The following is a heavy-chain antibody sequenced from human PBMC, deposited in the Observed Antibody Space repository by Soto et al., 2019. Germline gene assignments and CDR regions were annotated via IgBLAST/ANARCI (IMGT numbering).Heavy chain of an antibody. V-gene: IGHV4-59*08. D-gene: IGHD3-3*01. J-gene: IGHJ4*02. CDR1: GGSISNYY. CDR2: IYYSGST. CDR3: ARRRYYDFWSGYYWEYFDY. Sequence: SETLSLTCSVSGGSISNYYWSWVRQPPGKGLEWIGYIYYSGSTDSNPSLKSRVTISVDTSKNQFSLNLSSVTAADTAVYYCARRRYYDFWSGYYWEYFDYWGQGTLVTVSS.